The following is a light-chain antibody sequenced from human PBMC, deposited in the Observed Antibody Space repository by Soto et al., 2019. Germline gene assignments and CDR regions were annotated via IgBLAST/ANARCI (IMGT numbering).Light chain of an antibody. CDR1: QSVSSSY. Sequence: EIVLTQSPGTLSLSPGERATLSCRASQSVSSSYLAWYQQKPGQAPRLLIYGASSRATGIPDRFSGSGSGTAITLTISRLEPEDFAVYYCKQYGSSSWTFGQGAKVEIK. J-gene: IGKJ1*01. CDR3: KQYGSSSWT. V-gene: IGKV3-20*01. CDR2: GAS.